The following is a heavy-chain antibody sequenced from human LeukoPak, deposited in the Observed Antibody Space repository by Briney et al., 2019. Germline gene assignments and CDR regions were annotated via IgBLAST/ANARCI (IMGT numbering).Heavy chain of an antibody. J-gene: IGHJ3*02. CDR1: GFTFSSYA. V-gene: IGHV3-30-3*01. D-gene: IGHD1-26*01. Sequence: GGSLRLSCAASGFTFSSYAMHWVRQAPGKGLEWVAVISYDGSNKYYADSVKGRFTISRDNSKNTLYLQMNSLRAEDTAVYYCASKSWELTLFDIWGQGTMVTVSS. CDR2: ISYDGSNK. CDR3: ASKSWELTLFDI.